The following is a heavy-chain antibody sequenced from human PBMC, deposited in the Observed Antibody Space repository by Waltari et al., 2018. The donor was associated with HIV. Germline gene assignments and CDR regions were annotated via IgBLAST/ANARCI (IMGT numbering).Heavy chain of an antibody. CDR2: INQAGTER. D-gene: IGHD3-10*01. Sequence: EVQLVESGGGWVQPGGCLTLTCEASGFPFTFFCFSWVRQASGKGLEWVANINQAGTERHYVDSVRGRFTISRDNGKTSLFLQMDNLSVEDTAVYYCATTHGSGDYDNDFDYWGQGTLV. J-gene: IGHJ4*02. V-gene: IGHV3-7*01. CDR1: GFPFTFFC. CDR3: ATTHGSGDYDNDFDY.